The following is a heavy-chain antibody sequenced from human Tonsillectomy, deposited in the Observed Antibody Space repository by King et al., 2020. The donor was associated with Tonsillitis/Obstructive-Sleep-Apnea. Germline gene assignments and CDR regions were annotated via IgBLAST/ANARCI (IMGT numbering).Heavy chain of an antibody. CDR3: ASSRRGALVRGARQS. D-gene: IGHD3-10*01. J-gene: IGHJ4*02. CDR1: GGSFSGYF. CDR2: INRSGSS. V-gene: IGHV4-34*01. Sequence: VQLQQWGAGLLKPSETLSLTCAVYGGSFSGYFLSWIRQPPGKGLEWIGEINRSGSSNYNPSLKSRVTISVDTSKNQFSLQLSSVTAADTAVYYCASSRRGALVRGARQSWGQGTLVTVSS.